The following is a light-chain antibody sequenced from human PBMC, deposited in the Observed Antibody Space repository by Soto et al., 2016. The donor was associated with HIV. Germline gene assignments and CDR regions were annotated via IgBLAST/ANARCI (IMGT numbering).Light chain of an antibody. CDR1: KLGDKY. CDR2: QHT. Sequence: SYELTQPPSVSVSPGQTASITCSGDKLGDKYASWYQQKPGQSPVLVIYQHTKRPSGIPERFSGSNSGNTATLTISGTQAMDEADYYCQAWDSSTVVFGGGTKADRP. V-gene: IGLV3-1*01. CDR3: QAWDSSTVV. J-gene: IGLJ2*01.